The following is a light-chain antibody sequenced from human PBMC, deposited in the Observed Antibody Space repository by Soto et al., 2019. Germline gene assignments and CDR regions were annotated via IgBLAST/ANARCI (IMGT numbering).Light chain of an antibody. Sequence: DIQMTQSPSILSASVGDRVTITCRASQSIRSLLAWYQQKPGKAPKLLIYDAYSLESGVPSRFSGRRSGTEFTLTIAGLQPEDFATYYCQQYESYSPLTLGGGTKVDIK. J-gene: IGKJ4*01. V-gene: IGKV1-5*01. CDR1: QSIRSL. CDR3: QQYESYSPLT. CDR2: DAY.